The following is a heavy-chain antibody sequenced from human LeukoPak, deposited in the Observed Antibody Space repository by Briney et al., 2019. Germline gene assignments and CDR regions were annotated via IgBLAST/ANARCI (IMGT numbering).Heavy chain of an antibody. Sequence: PGGSLRLSCAASGFTFSTSAMSWVRQAPGKGLEWVSAITGGGDYTYYADSVKGRFTISRDNPKNAVYLQMISLRAEDTAVYYCEKGYRGIEAFDVWGQGTMVTVSS. CDR1: GFTFSTSA. CDR3: EKGYRGIEAFDV. J-gene: IGHJ3*01. CDR2: ITGGGDYT. V-gene: IGHV3-23*01. D-gene: IGHD2-2*02.